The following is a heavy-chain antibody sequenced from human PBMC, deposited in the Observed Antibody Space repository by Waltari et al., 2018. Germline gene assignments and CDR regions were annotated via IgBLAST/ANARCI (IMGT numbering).Heavy chain of an antibody. CDR1: GYTFTSYG. D-gene: IGHD3-22*01. CDR2: ISAYNGNT. V-gene: IGHV1-18*01. CDR3: ARDSAHYDISGYYLDYYYGMDV. J-gene: IGHJ6*02. Sequence: QVQLVQSGAEVKKPGASVKVSCKAAGYTFTSYGISWVRQAPGQGLERMGWISAYNGNTTDAQKLQVRVTMTTDTSTGTAYIELSGLGSDDTAVYDCARDSAHYDISGYYLDYYYGMDVWRQGTTVTVSS.